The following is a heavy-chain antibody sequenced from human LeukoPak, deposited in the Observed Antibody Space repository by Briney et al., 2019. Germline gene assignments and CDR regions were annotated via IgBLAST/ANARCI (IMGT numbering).Heavy chain of an antibody. J-gene: IGHJ5*02. CDR3: ARAGFGNWFDP. Sequence: PSETLSLTCTVSGGSISSSSYYWGWIRQPPGKGLEWIGSIYYSGSTYYNPSLKSRVTISVDTSKNQFSLKLSSVTAADTAVYYCARAGFGNWFDPWGQGTLGTVSS. V-gene: IGHV4-39*01. CDR2: IYYSGST. CDR1: GGSISSSSYY. D-gene: IGHD3-16*01.